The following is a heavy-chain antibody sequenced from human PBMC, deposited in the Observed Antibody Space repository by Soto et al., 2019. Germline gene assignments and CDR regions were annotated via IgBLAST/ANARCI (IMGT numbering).Heavy chain of an antibody. CDR1: GFTFSNYW. J-gene: IGHJ4*02. D-gene: IGHD3-16*01. V-gene: IGHV3-7*01. Sequence: EVQLVESGGDLVQPGGSLRLSCAASGFTFSNYWMSWVRQAPGKGLEWVANIKQDGSEKHYVDSVKGRFTISRDNAKNSLFLEIKSLRGEDPGLYFLGRGTNVGGYWGQGTLVTVSS. CDR2: IKQDGSEK. CDR3: GRGTNVGGY.